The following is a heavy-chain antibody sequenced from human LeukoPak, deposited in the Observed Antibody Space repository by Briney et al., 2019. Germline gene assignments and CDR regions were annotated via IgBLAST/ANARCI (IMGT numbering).Heavy chain of an antibody. CDR3: ARESWGHCSHDSCPFQH. D-gene: IGHD2-15*01. CDR1: GFTVSNNY. J-gene: IGHJ1*01. CDR2: IYNDGRT. Sequence: GGSLRLSCAASGFTVSNNYMSWVRQSPGKGLGWVSLIYNDGRTHYPDSVKGRFTISRDNSKNTLYLQMNSLRPDDTAVYYCARESWGHCSHDSCPFQHWGQGTLVTVSS. V-gene: IGHV3-66*01.